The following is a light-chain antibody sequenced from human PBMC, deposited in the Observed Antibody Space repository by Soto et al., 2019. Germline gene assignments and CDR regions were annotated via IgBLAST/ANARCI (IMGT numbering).Light chain of an antibody. CDR3: QQYGSSPIT. V-gene: IGKV3-20*01. J-gene: IGKJ5*01. Sequence: DIVLTQSPGTLSLSPGERATLSCRASQTVSSYLAWYQQKPGQAPRLLIYDASSRATGIPARFSGSGSGTDFTLTISRLEPKDFAVYYCQQYGSSPITFGQGTRLEI. CDR2: DAS. CDR1: QTVSSY.